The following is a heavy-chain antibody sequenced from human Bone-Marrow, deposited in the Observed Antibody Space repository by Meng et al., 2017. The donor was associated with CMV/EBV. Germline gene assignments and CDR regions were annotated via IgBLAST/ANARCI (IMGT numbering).Heavy chain of an antibody. CDR3: AKESIAVGGYYLDY. CDR2: ISYDGSNK. Sequence: GGSLRLSCAASGFTFSSYAMHWVRQAPGKGLEWVAVISYDGSNKYYADSVKGRFTISRDNSKNTLYLQMNSLRAEDTAVYYCAKESIAVGGYYLDYWGQGTLVTVSS. CDR1: GFTFSSYA. D-gene: IGHD6-19*01. V-gene: IGHV3-30*04. J-gene: IGHJ4*02.